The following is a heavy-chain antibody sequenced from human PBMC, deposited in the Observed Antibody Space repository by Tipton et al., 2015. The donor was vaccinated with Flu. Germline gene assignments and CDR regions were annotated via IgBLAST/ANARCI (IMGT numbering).Heavy chain of an antibody. V-gene: IGHV3-23*01. CDR3: ARGPLPDSNWYNGMDV. CDR2: LSNSGVKT. J-gene: IGHJ6*02. CDR1: GFRFSSYA. D-gene: IGHD6-13*01. Sequence: SLRLSCAASGFRFSSYAMRWVRQAPGKGLEWVSGLSNSGVKTYYADSVKGRFTISRDNSKNTLYLQMDSLRVGDTAVYYCARGPLPDSNWYNGMDVWGQGTTVTVSS.